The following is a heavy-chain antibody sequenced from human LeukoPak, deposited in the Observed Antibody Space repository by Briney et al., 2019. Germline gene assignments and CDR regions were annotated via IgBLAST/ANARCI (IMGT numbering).Heavy chain of an antibody. CDR2: IYPADSDT. V-gene: IGHV5-51*01. CDR3: ARQDGRALYYFDY. D-gene: IGHD5-24*01. Sequence: GESLKISCKGSGYSFTYYWIGWVRQMPGKGLEWMGIIYPADSDTRYSPSFRGQVTISADKSTSTAYLQWSSLKASDTAMYYCARQDGRALYYFDYWGQGTLVTVSS. CDR1: GYSFTYYW. J-gene: IGHJ4*02.